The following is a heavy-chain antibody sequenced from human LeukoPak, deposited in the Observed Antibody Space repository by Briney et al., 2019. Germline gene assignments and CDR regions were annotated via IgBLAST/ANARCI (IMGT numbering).Heavy chain of an antibody. CDR1: GFTFDNYA. CDR2: ISWNSGSI. V-gene: IGHV3-9*01. J-gene: IGHJ4*02. CDR3: AKAQGRDGYNFDY. Sequence: GGSLRLSCAASGFTFDNYAMHWVRQAPGKCLEWVSGISWNSGSIGYADSVKGRFTISRDNAKNSLYLQMNSLRAEDTALYYCAKAQGRDGYNFDYWGQGTLVTVSS. D-gene: IGHD5-24*01.